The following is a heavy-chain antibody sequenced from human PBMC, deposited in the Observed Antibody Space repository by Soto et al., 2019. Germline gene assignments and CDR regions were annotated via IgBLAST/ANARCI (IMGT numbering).Heavy chain of an antibody. CDR3: AKDYDFWSGFRTRGMDV. V-gene: IGHV3-30*18. D-gene: IGHD3-3*01. J-gene: IGHJ6*02. CDR1: GFTFSSYG. CDR2: ISYDGSNK. Sequence: GGSLRLSCAASGFTFSSYGMHWVRQAPGKGLEWVAVISYDGSNKYYADTVKGRFTISRDNSKNTLYLQMNSLRAEDTAVYYCAKDYDFWSGFRTRGMDVWGQGTTVTVSS.